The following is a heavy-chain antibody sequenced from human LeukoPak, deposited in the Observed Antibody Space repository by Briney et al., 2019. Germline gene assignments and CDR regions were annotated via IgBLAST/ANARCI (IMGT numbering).Heavy chain of an antibody. CDR3: ARSSMVRGVY. D-gene: IGHD3-10*01. Sequence: GGSLRLSCAASGFTFSSYAMHWVRQAPGKGLEWVAVISYDGSNKYYADSVKGRFTISRDNSKNTLYLQMNSLRAEDTAVYYCARSSMVRGVYWGQGTLVTVSS. V-gene: IGHV3-30-3*01. J-gene: IGHJ4*02. CDR2: ISYDGSNK. CDR1: GFTFSSYA.